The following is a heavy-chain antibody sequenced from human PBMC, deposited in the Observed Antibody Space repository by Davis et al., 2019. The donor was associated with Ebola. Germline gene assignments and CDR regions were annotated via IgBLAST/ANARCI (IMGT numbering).Heavy chain of an antibody. CDR1: GYTFTGYY. D-gene: IGHD6-6*01. CDR2: INPNSGGT. V-gene: IGHV1-2*02. J-gene: IGHJ2*01. CDR3: ASGLVRGESYWYFDL. Sequence: ASVKVSCKASGYTFTGYYMHWVRQAPGQGLEWMGWINPNSGGTNYAQKFQGRVTMTRDTSISTAYMELSRLRSEDTAVYYCASGLVRGESYWYFDLWGRGTLVTVSS.